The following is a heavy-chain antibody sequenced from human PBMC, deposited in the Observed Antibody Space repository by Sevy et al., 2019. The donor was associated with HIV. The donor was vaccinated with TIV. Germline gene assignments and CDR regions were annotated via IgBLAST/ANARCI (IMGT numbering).Heavy chain of an antibody. J-gene: IGHJ4*02. D-gene: IGHD6-13*01. CDR2: IYYSGST. CDR1: GGSVSSGSYY. V-gene: IGHV4-61*01. CDR3: ASLPMRSSSWVTLDY. Sequence: SESLSLTCTVSGGSVSSGSYYWSWIRQPPGKGLEWIGYIYYSGSTNYNPSLKSRVTISVDTSKNQFSLKLSSVTAADTAGYYCASLPMRSSSWVTLDYWGQGTLVTVSS.